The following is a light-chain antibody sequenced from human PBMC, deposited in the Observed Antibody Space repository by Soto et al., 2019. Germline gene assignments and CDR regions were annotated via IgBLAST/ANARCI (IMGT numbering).Light chain of an antibody. CDR1: SSDIGGYNY. V-gene: IGLV2-8*01. J-gene: IGLJ3*02. CDR2: EVS. Sequence: QSALTQPPSASGSPGQSVTISCTGTSSDIGGYNYVSWYQHHPGKAPKLMIHEVSNRPSGVPDRFSGSKSGNTASLTVSGLQAEDEADYHCSSYSGNNNVVFGGGTKLTVL. CDR3: SSYSGNNNVV.